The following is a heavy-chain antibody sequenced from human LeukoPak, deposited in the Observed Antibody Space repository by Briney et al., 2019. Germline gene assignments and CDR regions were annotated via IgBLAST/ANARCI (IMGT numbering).Heavy chain of an antibody. Sequence: GGSLRLSCAASGFTFSNYWMNWVRQAPGKGRDWVATIKQVGSEKYYVDSVKGRFTISRDNAKNSLSLQMNSLRAEDMGVYYCARDSSSWSGAEYFQHWARAPWSPSPQ. D-gene: IGHD6-13*01. CDR1: GFTFSNYW. J-gene: IGHJ1*01. V-gene: IGHV3-7*01. CDR3: ARDSSSWSGAEYFQH. CDR2: IKQVGSEK.